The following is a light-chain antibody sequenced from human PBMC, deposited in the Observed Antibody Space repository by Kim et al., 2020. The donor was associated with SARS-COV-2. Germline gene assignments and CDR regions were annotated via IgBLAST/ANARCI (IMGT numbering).Light chain of an antibody. CDR2: DTS. J-gene: IGKJ1*01. CDR1: QSVNSGY. V-gene: IGKV3-20*01. CDR3: QQYGSSPRT. Sequence: DIVLTQSPGTLSLSPGERATLSCRASQSVNSGYLAWYQQKPGQSPRLLIYDTSSRATGITDRFSGSGSGTDFTLTISRLEPEDFALYYCQQYGSSPRTFGQGTKVDIK.